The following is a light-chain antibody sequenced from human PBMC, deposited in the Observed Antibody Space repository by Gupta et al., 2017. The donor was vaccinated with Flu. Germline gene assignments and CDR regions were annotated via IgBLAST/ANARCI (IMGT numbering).Light chain of an antibody. V-gene: IGLV4-60*02. CDR2: VDDSGSY. J-gene: IGLJ2*01. CDR1: HSDFI. Sequence: HSDFIIAWYQQQAVKAQRVWMKVDDSGSYTKGSGVPVRYSVSVSGAGRSLTISNVQYEDEADYYCETWDTSTRTRVFGGGTSLTV. CDR3: ETWDTSTRTRV.